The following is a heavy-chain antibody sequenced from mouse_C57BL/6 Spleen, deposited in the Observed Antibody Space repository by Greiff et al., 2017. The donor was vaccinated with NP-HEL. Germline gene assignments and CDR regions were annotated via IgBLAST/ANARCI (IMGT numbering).Heavy chain of an antibody. CDR3: ERAGFYSKEEGFAD. CDR1: GFTFSSYG. D-gene: IGHD2-5*01. V-gene: IGHV5-6*01. Sequence: EVHLVESGGDLVKPGGSLKLSCAASGFTFSSYGMSWVRQTPDKRLEWVATISRGGSYTYYPDSVKGRFTISRDNAKNTLYLQMSSLKSENTAMYYCERAGFYSKEEGFADWGQGTLVTVSA. CDR2: ISRGGSYT. J-gene: IGHJ3*01.